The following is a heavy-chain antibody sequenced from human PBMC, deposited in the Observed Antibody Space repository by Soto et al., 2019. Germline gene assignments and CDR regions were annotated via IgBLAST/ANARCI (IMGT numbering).Heavy chain of an antibody. D-gene: IGHD2-15*01. V-gene: IGHV3-33*01. Sequence: QVQLVESGGGVVQPGRSLRLSCAASGFTFSSYGMHWVRQAPGKGLEWVAVIWYDGSNKYYADSVKGRFTISRDNSKNTLYLQMTSLSAEDTAVYYCARDGYCSGGSCYSVPVFDYWGQGTLVTVSS. J-gene: IGHJ4*02. CDR1: GFTFSSYG. CDR2: IWYDGSNK. CDR3: ARDGYCSGGSCYSVPVFDY.